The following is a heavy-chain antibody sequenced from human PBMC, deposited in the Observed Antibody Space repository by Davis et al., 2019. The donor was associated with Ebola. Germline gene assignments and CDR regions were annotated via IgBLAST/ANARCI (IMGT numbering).Heavy chain of an antibody. V-gene: IGHV3-9*01. D-gene: IGHD6-6*01. CDR2: ISWNSGSI. J-gene: IGHJ4*02. Sequence: SLKISCAASGFTFDDYAMHWVRQAPGKGLEWVSGISWNSGSIGYADSVKGRFTISRDNAKNSLYLQMNSLRAEDTALYYCAKDRLYSSSSEAGVAFDYWGQGTLVTVSS. CDR3: AKDRLYSSSSEAGVAFDY. CDR1: GFTFDDYA.